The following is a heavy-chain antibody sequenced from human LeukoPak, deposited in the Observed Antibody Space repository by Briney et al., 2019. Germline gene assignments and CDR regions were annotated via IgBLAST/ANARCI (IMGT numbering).Heavy chain of an antibody. D-gene: IGHD5-12*01. J-gene: IGHJ4*02. V-gene: IGHV3-30*02. CDR1: GFTFSSYG. CDR3: AQNSGYDWVIKRIDY. CDR2: IRYDGCNK. Sequence: GGSLRLSCAASGFTFSSYGMHWVRQAPGKGLEWVAFIRYDGCNKYYADSVKGRFTISRDNSKITLYLQMNSLRAEDTAEYYCAQNSGYDWVIKRIDYWGQGTLVTVSS.